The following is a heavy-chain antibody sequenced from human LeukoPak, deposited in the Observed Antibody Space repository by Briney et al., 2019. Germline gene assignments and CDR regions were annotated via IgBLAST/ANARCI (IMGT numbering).Heavy chain of an antibody. J-gene: IGHJ3*02. CDR3: AKLAVAGTPWAFDI. CDR2: ISYDGSNK. V-gene: IGHV3-30*18. Sequence: PGGSLRLSCAASGFTFSSYGMHWVRQAPGKGLEWVAVISYDGSNKYYADSVKGRFTISRDNSKNTLYLQMNSLRAEDTAVYYCAKLAVAGTPWAFDIWGQGTMVTVSS. D-gene: IGHD6-19*01. CDR1: GFTFSSYG.